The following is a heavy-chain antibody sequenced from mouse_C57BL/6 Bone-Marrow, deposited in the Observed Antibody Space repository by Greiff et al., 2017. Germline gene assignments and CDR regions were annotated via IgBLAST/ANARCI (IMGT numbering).Heavy chain of an antibody. CDR3: ARWDDGYYGGYWYFDV. CDR1: GYTFTSYW. J-gene: IGHJ1*03. V-gene: IGHV1-7*01. D-gene: IGHD2-3*01. Sequence: VQRVESGAELAKPGASVKLSCKASGYTFTSYWMHWVKQRPGQGLEWIGYINPSSGYTKYNQKFKDKATLTADKSSSTAYMQLSSLTYEDSAVYYCARWDDGYYGGYWYFDVWGTGTTVTVSS. CDR2: INPSSGYT.